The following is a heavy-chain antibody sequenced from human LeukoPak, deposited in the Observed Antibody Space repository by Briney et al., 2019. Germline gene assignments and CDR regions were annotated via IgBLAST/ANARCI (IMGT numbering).Heavy chain of an antibody. D-gene: IGHD2-21*02. CDR2: ISVFNGNT. Sequence: ASVKVSCKASGYRFTSYGITWVRQAPGQGLEWMGWISVFNGNTKESQKFQDRVIMTADTSTGTAYMELRSLRSDDTAVYYCARDIEHETAKEDCVYYYMDVWGKGTTVIVSS. V-gene: IGHV1-18*01. J-gene: IGHJ6*03. CDR1: GYRFTSYG. CDR3: ARDIEHETAKEDCVYYYMDV.